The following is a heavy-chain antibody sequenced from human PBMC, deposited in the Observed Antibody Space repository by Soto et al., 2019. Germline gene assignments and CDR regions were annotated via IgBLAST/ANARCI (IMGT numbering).Heavy chain of an antibody. CDR1: GGSISSYY. J-gene: IGHJ4*02. CDR2: IYYSGST. D-gene: IGHD1-26*01. V-gene: IGHV4-59*01. Sequence: SETLSLTCTVSGGSISSYYWSWIRQPPGKGLEWIGYIYYSGSTNYNPSLKSRVTISVDTSKNQFSLKLSSVTAADTAVYYCARGPHRYSGSYYGVDYWGQGTLVTVSS. CDR3: ARGPHRYSGSYYGVDY.